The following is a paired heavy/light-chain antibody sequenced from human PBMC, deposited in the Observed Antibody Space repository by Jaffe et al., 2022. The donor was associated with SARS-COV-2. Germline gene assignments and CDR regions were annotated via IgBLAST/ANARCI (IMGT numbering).Light chain of an antibody. Sequence: QSALTQPPSASGSPGQSVTISCTGTSSDVGGYNSVSWYQQHPGKAPKLMIYEVSKRPSGVPDRFSGSKSGNTASLTVSGLQTEDEADYYCSSYAGSSNLVFGGGTKVTVL. V-gene: IGLV2-8*01. CDR2: EVS. J-gene: IGLJ3*02. CDR1: SSDVGGYNS. CDR3: SSYAGSSNLV.
Heavy chain of an antibody. J-gene: IGHJ4*02. V-gene: IGHV1-3*01. D-gene: IGHD1-26*01. CDR1: GYTFTSYS. CDR3: AKIGLRTGATNWFDY. Sequence: QVQLVQSGAEVKEPGASVKVSCKASGYTFTSYSMHWVRQAPGQRLEWMGWVNAGNGNTKYSQKFQGRVTITRDTSASTTYMELSSLRSEDTAVYYCAKIGLRTGATNWFDYWGQGTLVTVSS. CDR2: VNAGNGNT.